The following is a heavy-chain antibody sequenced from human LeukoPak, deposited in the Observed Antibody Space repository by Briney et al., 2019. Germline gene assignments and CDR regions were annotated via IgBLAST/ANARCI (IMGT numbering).Heavy chain of an antibody. CDR2: IIPMLGKA. CDR3: ARDLAGAVDY. Sequence: GSSVKVSCQASGGTFSSYTISWVRHAPGQGLEWMGRIIPMLGKANNAQKFQGRVTITADKSTSTAYMELSSLRSEDTAVYYCARDLAGAVDYWGQGTLVTVSS. D-gene: IGHD1-26*01. V-gene: IGHV1-69*08. J-gene: IGHJ4*02. CDR1: GGTFSSYT.